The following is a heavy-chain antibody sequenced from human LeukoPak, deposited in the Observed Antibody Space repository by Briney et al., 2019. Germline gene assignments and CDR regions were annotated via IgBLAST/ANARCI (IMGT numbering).Heavy chain of an antibody. D-gene: IGHD1-26*01. CDR3: ARQEEWELPIDY. J-gene: IGHJ4*02. V-gene: IGHV4-39*01. Sequence: SETLSLTCAVYGGSFSGYYWGWIRQPPGKGLEWIGSIYYSGGTYYNPSLKSRVTISVDTSKNQFSLKLSSVTAADTAVYYCARQEEWELPIDYWGQGTLVTVSS. CDR1: GGSFSGYY. CDR2: IYYSGGT.